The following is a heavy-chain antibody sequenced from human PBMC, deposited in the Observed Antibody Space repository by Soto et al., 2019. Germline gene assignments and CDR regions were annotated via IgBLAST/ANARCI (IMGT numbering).Heavy chain of an antibody. CDR3: ASAYNWNRRDAFAI. D-gene: IGHD1-20*01. J-gene: IGHJ3*02. CDR2: IIPIFGTA. CDR1: GGTFSSYA. Sequence: SVKVSCKASGGTFSSYAISWVRQAPGQGLEWMGGIIPIFGTANYAQKFQGRVTITADESTSTAYMELSSLRSEDTAVYYCASAYNWNRRDAFAIWGQGTMVTVSS. V-gene: IGHV1-69*13.